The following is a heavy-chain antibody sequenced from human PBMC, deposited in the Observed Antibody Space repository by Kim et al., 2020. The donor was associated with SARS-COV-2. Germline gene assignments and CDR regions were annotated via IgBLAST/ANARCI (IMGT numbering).Heavy chain of an antibody. CDR3: ARVGDGYNSGLDY. D-gene: IGHD5-12*01. Sequence: YAQKFQGRVTMTRDTSTSTVYMELSSLRSEDTAVYYCARVGDGYNSGLDYWGQGTLVTVSS. V-gene: IGHV1-46*01. J-gene: IGHJ4*02.